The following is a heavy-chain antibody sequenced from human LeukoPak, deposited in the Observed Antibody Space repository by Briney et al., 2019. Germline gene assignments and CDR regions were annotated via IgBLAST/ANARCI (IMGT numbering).Heavy chain of an antibody. V-gene: IGHV4-39*07. Sequence: SETLSLTCTVSGDSITGSSYYWGWIRQPPGKGLEWIGSIYYSGSTYYNPSLKSRVTISVDTSKNQFSLKLSSVTAADTAVYYCARRKVLKGIAVAGTLDYWGQGTLVTVSS. J-gene: IGHJ4*02. CDR1: GDSITGSSYY. CDR3: ARRKVLKGIAVAGTLDY. D-gene: IGHD6-19*01. CDR2: IYYSGST.